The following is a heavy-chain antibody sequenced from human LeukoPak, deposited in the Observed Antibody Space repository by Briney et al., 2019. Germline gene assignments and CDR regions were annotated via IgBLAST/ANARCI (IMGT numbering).Heavy chain of an antibody. V-gene: IGHV1-46*04. CDR3: ARRDCGSASCPLDY. J-gene: IGHJ4*02. CDR1: GYSFTSYY. D-gene: IGHD2-2*01. CDR2: INPSGGNT. Sequence: ASVKVSCKASGYSFTSYYIHWVRQAPGQGLEWMGNINPSGGNTNYAQKLQGRVTMTRDTSTSTVYMELSSLRSEDTAVYYCARRDCGSASCPLDYWGQGTLVIVSS.